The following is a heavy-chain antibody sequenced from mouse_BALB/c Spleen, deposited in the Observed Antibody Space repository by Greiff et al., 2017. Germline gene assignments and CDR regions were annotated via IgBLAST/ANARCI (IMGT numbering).Heavy chain of an antibody. J-gene: IGHJ2*01. Sequence: EVKLVESGGGLVKPGGSLKLSCAASGFTFSSYTMYWVRQTPEKRLEWVATISDGGSYTYYPDSVKGRFTISRDNAKNNLYLQMSSLKSEDTAMYYCARGGYGSRPYYFDYWGQGTTLTVSS. D-gene: IGHD1-1*01. CDR3: ARGGYGSRPYYFDY. CDR2: ISDGGSYT. CDR1: GFTFSSYT. V-gene: IGHV5-4*02.